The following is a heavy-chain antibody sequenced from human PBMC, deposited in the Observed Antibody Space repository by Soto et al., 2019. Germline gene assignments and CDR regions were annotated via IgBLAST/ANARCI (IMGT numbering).Heavy chain of an antibody. V-gene: IGHV4-39*07. CDR1: GGSISSSSYY. D-gene: IGHD6-19*01. CDR2: IYHSGST. CDR3: ARVRSGWGIDY. Sequence: ETLSLTCTVSGGSISSSSYYWGWIRQPPGKGLEWIGYIYHSGSTYYNPSLKSRVTISVDRSKNQFSLKLSSVTAADTAVYYCARVRSGWGIDYWGQGTLVTVSS. J-gene: IGHJ4*02.